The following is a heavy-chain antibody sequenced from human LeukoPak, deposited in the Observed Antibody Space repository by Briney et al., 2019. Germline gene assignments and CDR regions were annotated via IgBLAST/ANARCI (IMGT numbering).Heavy chain of an antibody. CDR3: ARDMGYGSSWYGESDAFDI. CDR1: GFTFTSYA. D-gene: IGHD6-13*01. Sequence: GGSLRLSCAISGFTFTSYAMTWVRQAPGKGLEWVSSISGSGVTTYYADSVRGRFTISKDISKNTLFLQMNSLRAEDTAVYYCARDMGYGSSWYGESDAFDIWGQGTMVTVSS. V-gene: IGHV3-23*01. CDR2: ISGSGVTT. J-gene: IGHJ3*02.